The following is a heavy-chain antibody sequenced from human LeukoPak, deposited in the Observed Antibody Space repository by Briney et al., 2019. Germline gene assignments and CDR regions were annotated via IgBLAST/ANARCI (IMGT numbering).Heavy chain of an antibody. V-gene: IGHV4-61*02. CDR2: IYTSGST. CDR1: GGSISSGSYY. CDR3: ARATKEYYFDY. D-gene: IGHD1-14*01. Sequence: PSQTLSLTCTVSGGSISSGSYYWSWTRQPAGKGLEWIGRIYTSGSTNYNPSLKSRVTISVDTSKDQFSLKLSSVTAADTAVYYCARATKEYYFDYWGQGTLVTVSS. J-gene: IGHJ4*02.